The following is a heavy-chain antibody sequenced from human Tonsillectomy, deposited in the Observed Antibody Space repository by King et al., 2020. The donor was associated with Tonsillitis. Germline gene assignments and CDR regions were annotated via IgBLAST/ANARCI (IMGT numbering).Heavy chain of an antibody. CDR3: AIAAGTQNFYSYYMDV. CDR1: GGTFSSYV. CDR2: IIPILFTA. Sequence: HVQLVESGAEVKKPGSSVKVSCKASGGTFSSYVISWVRQAPGQGLEWMGGIIPILFTANYAQKLQGRVTITADESTSTVYMELTSLRSEDTAVYYCAIAAGTQNFYSYYMDVWIKGTTVTVSS. V-gene: IGHV1-69*01. D-gene: IGHD6-13*01. J-gene: IGHJ6*03.